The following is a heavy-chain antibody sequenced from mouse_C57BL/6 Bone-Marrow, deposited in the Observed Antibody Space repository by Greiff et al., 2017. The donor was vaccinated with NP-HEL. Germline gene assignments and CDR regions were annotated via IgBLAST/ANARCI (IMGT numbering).Heavy chain of an antibody. CDR1: GFNIKDDY. V-gene: IGHV14-4*01. Sequence: VQLKQSGAELVRPGASVKLSCTASGFNIKDDYMHWVKQRPEQGLEWIGWIDPENGDTEYASKFQGKATITADTSSNTAYLQLSVLTSEDTAVYYCTTGIFDYWGQGTTLTVSS. CDR3: TTGIFDY. J-gene: IGHJ2*01. CDR2: IDPENGDT.